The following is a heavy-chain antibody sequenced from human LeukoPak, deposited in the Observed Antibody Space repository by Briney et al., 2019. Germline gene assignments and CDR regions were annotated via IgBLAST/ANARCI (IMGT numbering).Heavy chain of an antibody. CDR1: GGSISSYY. D-gene: IGHD6-13*01. CDR2: IYTSGST. CDR3: ARDLVAAGVANWFDP. V-gene: IGHV4-4*09. J-gene: IGHJ5*02. Sequence: PSETLSLTCTVSGGSISSYYWSWIRQPPGKGLEWIGYIYTSGSTNYNPSLKSRVTISVDTSKNQFSLKLSSVTAADTAVYYCARDLVAAGVANWFDPWGQGTLVTVSS.